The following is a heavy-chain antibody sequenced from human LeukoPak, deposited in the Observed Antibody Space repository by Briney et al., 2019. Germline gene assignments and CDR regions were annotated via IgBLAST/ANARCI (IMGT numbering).Heavy chain of an antibody. J-gene: IGHJ4*02. CDR3: ARDETILGYCSGGSCYFGY. D-gene: IGHD2-15*01. CDR2: ISAYNGNT. Sequence: ASVKVSCKASGYTFTSYGISWVRQAPGQGLEWMGWISAYNGNTNYAQKLQGRVTMTTDTSTSTAYMELRSLRSDDTAVYYCARDETILGYCSGGSCYFGYWGQGTLVTVSS. V-gene: IGHV1-18*01. CDR1: GYTFTSYG.